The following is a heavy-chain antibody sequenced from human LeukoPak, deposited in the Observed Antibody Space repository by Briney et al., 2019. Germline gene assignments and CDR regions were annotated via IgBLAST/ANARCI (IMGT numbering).Heavy chain of an antibody. Sequence: GGSLRLSCAALGLSFSDYAMNWVRRAPGKGLEWVAVISSDGGNKFYADSVKGRFTVSRDNSKNTLYLQMNSLRVEDTAVYYCARDNDPDYSSSPGWFDSWGQGTLVTVSS. V-gene: IGHV3-30-3*01. CDR2: ISSDGGNK. J-gene: IGHJ5*01. CDR1: GLSFSDYA. CDR3: ARDNDPDYSSSPGWFDS. D-gene: IGHD6-6*01.